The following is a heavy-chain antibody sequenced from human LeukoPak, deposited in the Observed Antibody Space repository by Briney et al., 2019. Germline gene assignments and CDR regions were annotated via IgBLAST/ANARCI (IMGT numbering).Heavy chain of an antibody. CDR1: GGSISSGGYY. CDR3: ARVVPAPYYMDV. D-gene: IGHD2-2*01. V-gene: IGHV4-30-2*01. CDR2: IYHSGST. J-gene: IGHJ6*03. Sequence: PSQTLSLTCTVSGGSISSGGYYWSWIRQPPGKGLEWIGYIYHSGSTYYNPSLKSRVTMSVDTSKNQFSLKLSSVTAADTAVYYCARVVPAPYYMDVWGKGTTVTVSS.